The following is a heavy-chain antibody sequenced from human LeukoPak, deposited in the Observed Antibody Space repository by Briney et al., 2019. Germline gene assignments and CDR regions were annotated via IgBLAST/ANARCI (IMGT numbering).Heavy chain of an antibody. V-gene: IGHV1-18*01. J-gene: IGHJ6*03. CDR1: GYTFTSYG. CDR3: ARDLLGEWELPRYYYYMDV. Sequence: ASVKVSCKASGYTFTSYGISWVRQAPGQGVEWMGWISAYNGNTNYAQKLQGRVTITTDTSTSTAYMELRSLRSDDTAVYYCARDLLGEWELPRYYYYMDVWGKGTTVTVSS. CDR2: ISAYNGNT. D-gene: IGHD1-26*01.